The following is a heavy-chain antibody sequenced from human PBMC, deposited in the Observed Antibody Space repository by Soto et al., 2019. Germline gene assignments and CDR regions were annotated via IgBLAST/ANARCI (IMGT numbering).Heavy chain of an antibody. CDR3: ARVVTGTVYWFDP. Sequence: QLQLQESGAGLVKPSQTLSLTCAVSGGSISSGGYSWSWIRQPPGKGLEWIGYIYHSGSTYYNPSLKSRVTISVDRSKNQFSLKLSSVTAADTAVYYCARVVTGTVYWFDPWGQGILVTVSS. V-gene: IGHV4-30-2*01. CDR1: GGSISSGGYS. J-gene: IGHJ5*02. CDR2: IYHSGST. D-gene: IGHD1-7*01.